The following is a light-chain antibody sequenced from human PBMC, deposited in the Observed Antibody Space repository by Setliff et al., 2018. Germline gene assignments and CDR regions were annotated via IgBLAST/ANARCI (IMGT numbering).Light chain of an antibody. CDR3: QQYASSPPN. V-gene: IGKV3-20*01. CDR1: QSVSSSY. Sequence: EIVLTQSPGTLSLSPGERATLSCRASQSVSSSYLAWYQQKPGQAPRLLIYGASSRATGIPDRFSGSGSGTDFTLTISRLEPEDFAVYHCQQYASSPPNFGGGTKVDIK. CDR2: GAS. J-gene: IGKJ4*01.